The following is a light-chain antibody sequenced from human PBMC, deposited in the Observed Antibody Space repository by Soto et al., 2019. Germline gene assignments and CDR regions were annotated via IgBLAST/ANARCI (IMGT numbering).Light chain of an antibody. Sequence: QSVLSQPASVSGSPGQSITISCTGTSSDIGRYNYVSWYQQHPGKAPKLIIYEVSNRPSEISNRFSGSKSGNTASLTISGLQAEDEADYYCSSYTSGSTYVFGTGTKLTVL. CDR1: SSDIGRYNY. CDR2: EVS. CDR3: SSYTSGSTYV. J-gene: IGLJ1*01. V-gene: IGLV2-14*01.